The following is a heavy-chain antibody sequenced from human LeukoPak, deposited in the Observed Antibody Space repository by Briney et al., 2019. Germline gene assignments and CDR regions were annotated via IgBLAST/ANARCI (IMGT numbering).Heavy chain of an antibody. CDR1: GFTFSSFW. D-gene: IGHD3-16*01. CDR3: AIEEGDPRPNWFDP. Sequence: GGSLRLSCAASGFTFSSFWMHWVRQAPGKGLVWVSRINSDGSSTSYADSVKGRFTISRDNAKNTLYLQMNSLRAEDTAVYYRAIEEGDPRPNWFDPWGQGTLVTVSS. CDR2: INSDGSST. V-gene: IGHV3-74*01. J-gene: IGHJ5*02.